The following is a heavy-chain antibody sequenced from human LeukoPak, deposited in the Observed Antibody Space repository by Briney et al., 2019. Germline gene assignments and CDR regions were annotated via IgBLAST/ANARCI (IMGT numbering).Heavy chain of an antibody. CDR2: IYNSGSP. V-gene: IGHV4-39*01. CDR1: GDSISSSSSC. J-gene: IGHJ4*02. CDR3: ARRDCSGGSCYHDN. D-gene: IGHD2-15*01. Sequence: SETLSLTCTVSGDSISSSSSCWGWIRQPPGKGLEWIGSIYNSGSPYYNPTLKSRVTISVDTSKNQFSLKLSSVTATDTAVYYCARRDCSGGSCYHDNWGQGTLVTVSS.